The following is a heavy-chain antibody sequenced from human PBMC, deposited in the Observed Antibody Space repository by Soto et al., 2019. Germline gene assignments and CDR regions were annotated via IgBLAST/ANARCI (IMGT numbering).Heavy chain of an antibody. CDR3: ARSPAGYYDSSGYYYWFDP. V-gene: IGHV3-21*01. D-gene: IGHD3-22*01. CDR2: ISSSSSYI. J-gene: IGHJ5*02. CDR1: GFTFSSYS. Sequence: GGSLRLSCAASGFTFSSYSMNWVRQAPGKGLEWVSSISSSSSYIYYADSVKGRLTISRDNAKNSLYLQMNSLRAEDTAVYYCARSPAGYYDSSGYYYWFDPWGQGTLVTVSS.